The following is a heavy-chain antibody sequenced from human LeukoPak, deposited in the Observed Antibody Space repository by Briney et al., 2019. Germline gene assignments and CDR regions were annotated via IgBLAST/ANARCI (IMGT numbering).Heavy chain of an antibody. CDR3: ARARYFDWLYFDY. D-gene: IGHD3-9*01. J-gene: IGHJ4*02. CDR2: ISSNGGST. CDR1: GFTFSSYA. Sequence: GGSLRLSCAASGFTFSSYATHWVRQAPGKGLEYVSAISSNGGSTYYANSVKGRFTISRDNSKNTLYLQMGSLRAEDMAVYYCARARYFDWLYFDYWGQGTLVTVSS. V-gene: IGHV3-64*01.